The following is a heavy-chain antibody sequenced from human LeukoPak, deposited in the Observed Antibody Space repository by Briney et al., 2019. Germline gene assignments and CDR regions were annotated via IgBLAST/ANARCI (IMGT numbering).Heavy chain of an antibody. Sequence: GASVKVSCKVSGYTLTELSMHWVRQAPGKGLEWMGGFDPEDGETIYAQKFQGRVTMTEDTSTDTAYMGLSSLRSEDTAVYYCAHPYYYDSSGYYYYYFDYWGQGTLVTVSS. CDR1: GYTLTELS. D-gene: IGHD3-22*01. J-gene: IGHJ4*02. CDR3: AHPYYYDSSGYYYYYFDY. V-gene: IGHV1-24*01. CDR2: FDPEDGET.